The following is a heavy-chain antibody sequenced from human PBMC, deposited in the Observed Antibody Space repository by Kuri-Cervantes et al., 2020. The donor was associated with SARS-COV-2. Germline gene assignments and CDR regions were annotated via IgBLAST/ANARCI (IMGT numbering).Heavy chain of an antibody. V-gene: IGHV1-2*02. D-gene: IGHD1-14*01. CDR1: GYTFTGYY. CDR2: INPNSGGT. Sequence: ASVKVSCKASGYTFTGYYMHWVRQAPGQGLEWMGWINPNSGGTNYAQKFQGRVTMTRDTSISTAYMELSRLRSDDTAVYYCARDHRGKNWNHRTFWYFDLWGRGTLVTVSS. J-gene: IGHJ2*01. CDR3: ARDHRGKNWNHRTFWYFDL.